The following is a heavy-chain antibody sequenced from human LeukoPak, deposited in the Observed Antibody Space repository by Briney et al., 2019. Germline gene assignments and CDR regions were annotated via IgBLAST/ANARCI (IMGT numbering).Heavy chain of an antibody. CDR2: IKQDGGEK. Sequence: VGALRLSCAASGFTFRSYCMSWVRQAPGKGLEWVANIKQDGGEKYFLDAVNGRITISRDNAKNSLYLQMNSLRAEDTAVYYCARDFDGDTCAYHPGWGDYWGQGSLVTVSS. CDR3: ARDFDGDTCAYHPGWGDY. CDR1: GFTFRSYC. V-gene: IGHV3-7*01. J-gene: IGHJ4*02. D-gene: IGHD3-22*01.